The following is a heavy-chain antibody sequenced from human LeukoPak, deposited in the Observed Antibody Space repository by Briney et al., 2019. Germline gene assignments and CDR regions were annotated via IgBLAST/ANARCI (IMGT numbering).Heavy chain of an antibody. V-gene: IGHV3-23*01. D-gene: IGHD1/OR15-1a*01. J-gene: IGHJ4*02. CDR2: ISGTGGNT. Sequence: GGSLRLSCAVSGFSFSNYAMSWVRQFPGKGLEWVSGISGTGGNTYYADSVKGRFAISRDNSKNMLYLQMNTLTAEDTAIYFCAKDFEFKWQQPSDHWGQGTPVTVSS. CDR1: GFSFSNYA. CDR3: AKDFEFKWQQPSDH.